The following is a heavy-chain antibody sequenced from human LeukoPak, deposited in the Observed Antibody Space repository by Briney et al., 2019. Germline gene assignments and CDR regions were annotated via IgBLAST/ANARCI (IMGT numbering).Heavy chain of an antibody. CDR1: GGSFSGYY. Sequence: SETLSLTCAVYGGSFSGYYWSWIRQPPGKGLEWIGRIYTSGSTNYNPSLKSRVTISVDTSKNQFSLKLSSVTAADTAVYYCARSGSYSLSYWFDPWGQGTLVTVSS. V-gene: IGHV4-59*10. J-gene: IGHJ5*02. CDR2: IYTSGST. D-gene: IGHD1-26*01. CDR3: ARSGSYSLSYWFDP.